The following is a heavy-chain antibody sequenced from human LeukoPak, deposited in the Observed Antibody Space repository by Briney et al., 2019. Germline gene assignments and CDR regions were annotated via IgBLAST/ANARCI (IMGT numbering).Heavy chain of an antibody. V-gene: IGHV4-38-2*02. Sequence: PSETLSLTCTVSGYSISSGYYWGWIRQPPGKGLEWIGSIYHSGSTYYNPSLKSRVTISVDTSKNQFSLKLSSVTAADTAVYYCARRAVAGSSYFDYWGQGTLVTVSS. J-gene: IGHJ4*02. CDR1: GYSISSGYY. CDR2: IYHSGST. CDR3: ARRAVAGSSYFDY. D-gene: IGHD6-19*01.